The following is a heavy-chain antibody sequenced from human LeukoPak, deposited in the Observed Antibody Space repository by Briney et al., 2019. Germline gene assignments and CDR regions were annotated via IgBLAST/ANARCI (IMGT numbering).Heavy chain of an antibody. Sequence: SETLSLTCAVYGGSFSGYYWSWIRQPPGKGLEWIGEINHSGSTNYNPSLKSRVTISVDTSKNQFSLKLSSVTAADTAVYYCARSGIAAAVGYWGQGTLVTVSS. CDR3: ARSGIAAAVGY. J-gene: IGHJ4*02. CDR2: INHSGST. V-gene: IGHV4-34*01. CDR1: GGSFSGYY. D-gene: IGHD6-13*01.